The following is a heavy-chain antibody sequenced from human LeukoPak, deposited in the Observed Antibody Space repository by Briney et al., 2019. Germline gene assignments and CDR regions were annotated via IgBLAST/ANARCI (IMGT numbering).Heavy chain of an antibody. CDR2: ISGGGVNT. CDR3: AKTLGYSGYFSP. CDR1: GFTVSSSF. D-gene: IGHD3-22*01. V-gene: IGHV3-23*01. Sequence: GGSLRLSCAASGFTVSSSFIYWVRRAPGKGLEWVSAISGGGVNTYYADSVKGRFTISRDNSKNMLYLQMNSLRAEDTAVYYCAKTLGYSGYFSPWGQGTLVTVSS. J-gene: IGHJ5*02.